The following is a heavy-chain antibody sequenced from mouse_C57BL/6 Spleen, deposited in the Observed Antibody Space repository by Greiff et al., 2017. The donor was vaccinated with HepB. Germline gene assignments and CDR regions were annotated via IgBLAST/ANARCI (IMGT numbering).Heavy chain of an antibody. J-gene: IGHJ1*03. V-gene: IGHV1-62-2*01. D-gene: IGHD1-1*01. CDR3: ARHERITTVVATDWYFDV. CDR2: FYPGSGSI. CDR1: GYTFTEYT. Sequence: VQGVESGAELVKPGASVKLSCKASGYTFTEYTIHWVKQRSGQGLEWIGWFYPGSGSIKYNEKFKDKATLTADKSSSTVYMELSRLTSEDSAVYFCARHERITTVVATDWYFDVWGTGTTVTVSS.